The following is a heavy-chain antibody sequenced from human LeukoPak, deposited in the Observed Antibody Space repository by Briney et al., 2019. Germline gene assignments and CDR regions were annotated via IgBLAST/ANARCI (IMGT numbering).Heavy chain of an antibody. CDR2: IYHSGST. Sequence: SETLSLTCAVSGGSISSGSYSWSWIRHPPGKGLEWLGYIYHSGSTYYNPSLKSPVTISVDTTKNQFSLKLSSVTAADTAVYYCARDIGYSSGWYDYWGQGTLVTVSS. V-gene: IGHV4-30-2*01. D-gene: IGHD6-19*01. J-gene: IGHJ4*02. CDR3: ARDIGYSSGWYDY. CDR1: GGSISSGSYS.